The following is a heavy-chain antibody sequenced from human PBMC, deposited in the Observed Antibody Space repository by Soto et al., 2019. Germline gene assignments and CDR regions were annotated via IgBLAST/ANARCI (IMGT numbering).Heavy chain of an antibody. D-gene: IGHD4-17*01. CDR3: ASPDYGGTSMPPET. Sequence: QVQLVQSGAEVKKPGSSVKVSCKASGGTFSSYAISWVRPAPGQGLEWMGGIIPIFGTANYAQQFQGSVTITADESTSTAYMELSSLRSEDTAVYYCASPDYGGTSMPPETWGQGTLVTVSS. CDR2: IIPIFGTA. V-gene: IGHV1-69*01. J-gene: IGHJ5*02. CDR1: GGTFSSYA.